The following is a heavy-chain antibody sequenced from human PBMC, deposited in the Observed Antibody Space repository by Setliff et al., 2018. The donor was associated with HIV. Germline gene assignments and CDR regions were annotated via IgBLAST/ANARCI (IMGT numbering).Heavy chain of an antibody. CDR2: IYYSGST. J-gene: IGHJ2*01. V-gene: IGHV4-39*01. CDR3: ARHPAEGSGSYAALKRYFDL. D-gene: IGHD3-10*01. CDR1: GASIGSSTYY. Sequence: PSETLSLTCTVSGASIGSSTYYWGCIRQPPGKGLEWLGSIYYSGSTYYNPSLKSRVTISRDTSKNHFSLKLSSVTAADTAIYYCARHPAEGSGSYAALKRYFDLWGRGTLVTVSS.